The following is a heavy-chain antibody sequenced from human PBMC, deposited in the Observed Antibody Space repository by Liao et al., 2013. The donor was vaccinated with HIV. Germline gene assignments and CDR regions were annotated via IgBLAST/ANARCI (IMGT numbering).Heavy chain of an antibody. CDR1: GGSFSGYY. D-gene: IGHD5-12*01. Sequence: QVQLQESGPGLVKPSQTLSLTCAVYGGSFSGYYWSWIRQPPGKGLEWIGEINHSGSTNYNPSLKSRVTISVDTSKNQFSLKLSSVTAADTAVYYCARGGYSGYEFDYWGQGTLVTVSS. CDR3: ARGGYSGYEFDY. V-gene: IGHV4-34*09. J-gene: IGHJ4*02. CDR2: INHSGST.